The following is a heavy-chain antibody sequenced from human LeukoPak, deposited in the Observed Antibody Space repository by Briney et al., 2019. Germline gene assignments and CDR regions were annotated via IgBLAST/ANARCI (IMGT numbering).Heavy chain of an antibody. CDR2: IYYSGST. CDR3: ARERRLEAWDY. D-gene: IGHD6-19*01. J-gene: IGHJ4*02. CDR1: GGSISSSSYY. Sequence: SETLSLTCTVSGGSISSSSYYWGWIRQPPGKGLEWIGSIYYSGSTYYNPSLKSRVTISVDTSKNQFSLKLSSVTAADTAVYYCARERRLEAWDYWGQGTLVTVSS. V-gene: IGHV4-39*01.